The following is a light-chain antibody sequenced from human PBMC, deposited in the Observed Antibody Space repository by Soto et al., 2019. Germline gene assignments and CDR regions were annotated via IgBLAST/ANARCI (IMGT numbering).Light chain of an antibody. CDR3: QQYYTIPPT. V-gene: IGKV4-1*01. Sequence: DIVMTQSPDPLAVSLGERATINCKSSQSVLYSSNNNNYIAWYQQKPGQPPKLIIYWASTRESGVPDRFSGSGSGTDFTLTISSLQAEDVAVYYCQQYYTIPPTFGGGTKVQIK. CDR1: QSVLYSSNNNNY. J-gene: IGKJ4*01. CDR2: WAS.